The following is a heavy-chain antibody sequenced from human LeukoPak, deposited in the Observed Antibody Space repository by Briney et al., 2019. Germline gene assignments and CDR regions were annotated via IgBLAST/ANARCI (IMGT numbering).Heavy chain of an antibody. CDR1: GGSISSSSYY. V-gene: IGHV4-39*07. J-gene: IGHJ5*02. D-gene: IGHD6-13*01. CDR3: ARDLSSLNWFDP. CDR2: IYYSGST. Sequence: SETLSLTCTVSGGSISSSSYYWGWIRQPPGKGLEWIGSIYYSGSTYYNPSLKSRVTISVDTSKNQFSLKLSSVTAADTAVYYCARDLSSLNWFDPWGQGTLVTVSS.